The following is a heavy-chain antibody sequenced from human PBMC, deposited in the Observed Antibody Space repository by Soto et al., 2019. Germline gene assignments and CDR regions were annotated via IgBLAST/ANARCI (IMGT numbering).Heavy chain of an antibody. CDR3: ASEYYDSSGYYIGAFDI. CDR2: INWNGGST. Sequence: GGSLRLSCAASGFTFDDYGMSWVRQAPGKGLEWGSGINWNGGSTGYADSVKGRFTISRDNAKNSLYLQMNSLRAEDTALYYCASEYYDSSGYYIGAFDIWGQGTMVTVSS. V-gene: IGHV3-20*04. CDR1: GFTFDDYG. D-gene: IGHD3-22*01. J-gene: IGHJ3*02.